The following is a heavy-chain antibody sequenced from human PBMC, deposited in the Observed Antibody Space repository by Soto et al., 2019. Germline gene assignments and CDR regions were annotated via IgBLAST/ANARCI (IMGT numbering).Heavy chain of an antibody. CDR3: ARRGVAHDYGDYALGY. Sequence: EVQLVQSGAEVKKPGESLRISCKGSGYSFTSYWISWVRQMPGKGLEWMGRIDPSDSYTNYSPSFQGHVTISADKSISTAYLQWSSLKASDTAMYYCARRGVAHDYGDYALGYWGQGTLVTVSS. J-gene: IGHJ4*02. V-gene: IGHV5-10-1*03. D-gene: IGHD4-17*01. CDR2: IDPSDSYT. CDR1: GYSFTSYW.